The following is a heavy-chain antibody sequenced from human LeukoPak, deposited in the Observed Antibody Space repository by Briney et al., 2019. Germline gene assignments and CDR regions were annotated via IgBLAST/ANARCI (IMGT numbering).Heavy chain of an antibody. CDR2: IYYSGTS. Sequence: SETLSLTCSVADGSISSRSVYWGWIRQSPGKGLEWIGSIYYSGTSYYNPSLKSRVTISVDTSKDQFSLKLSSVTAADTAVYYCAASYDTSSRMVDYWNQGTLVTVSS. J-gene: IGHJ4*02. CDR3: AASYDTSSRMVDY. V-gene: IGHV4-39*07. CDR1: DGSISSRSVY. D-gene: IGHD3-22*01.